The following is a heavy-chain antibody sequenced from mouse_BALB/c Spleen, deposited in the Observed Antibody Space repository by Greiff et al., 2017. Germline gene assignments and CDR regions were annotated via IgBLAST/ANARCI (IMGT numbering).Heavy chain of an antibody. CDR2: IWAGGST. CDR1: GFSLTSYG. Sequence: VQRVESGPGLVAPSQSLSITCTVSGFSLTSYGVHWVRQPPGKGLEWLGVIWAGGSTNYNSALMSRLSISKDNSKSQVFLKMNSLQTDDTAMYYCARDRDDYDGGWFAYWGQGTLVTVSA. CDR3: ARDRDDYDGGWFAY. V-gene: IGHV2-9*02. J-gene: IGHJ3*01. D-gene: IGHD2-4*01.